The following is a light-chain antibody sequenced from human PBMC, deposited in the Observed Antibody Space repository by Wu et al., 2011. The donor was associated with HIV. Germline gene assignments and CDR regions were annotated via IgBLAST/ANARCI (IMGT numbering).Light chain of an antibody. CDR3: QQYGNSPIT. Sequence: EIVLTQSPGTLSLSPGERATLSCRASQVVSNNYLAWYQQIPGQSPKLLIYGASRRATAISDRFSGSGSGTDFILTISKLEPEDFAVYYCQQYGNSPITLAKGHDSTSN. J-gene: IGKJ5*01. CDR1: QVVSNNY. CDR2: GAS. V-gene: IGKV3-20*01.